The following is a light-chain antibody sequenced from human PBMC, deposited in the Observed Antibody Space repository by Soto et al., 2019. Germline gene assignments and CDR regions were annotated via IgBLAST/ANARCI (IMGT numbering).Light chain of an antibody. CDR2: GNS. J-gene: IGLJ2*01. V-gene: IGLV1-40*01. Sequence: QSVLTQPPSVSGAPGQRVTISCTGSSSNIGAGYDVHWYQQLPGTAPKLLIYGNSNRPSGVPDRFSGSKSGTSASLAITGLLAEDEADYYCQSYDSSLSGYVVFGGGTK. CDR1: SSNIGAGYD. CDR3: QSYDSSLSGYVV.